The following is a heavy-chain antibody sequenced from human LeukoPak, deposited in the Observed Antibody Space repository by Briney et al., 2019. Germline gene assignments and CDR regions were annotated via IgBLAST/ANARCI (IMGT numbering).Heavy chain of an antibody. CDR3: ARVRSPGYSSGCYAY. CDR2: ISAYNGNT. CDR1: GYTFTSYG. Sequence: GASVKVSCKAFGYTFTSYGISWVRQAPGQGLEWMGWISAYNGNTDYAQKLQGRVTMTTDTSTSTAYMELRSLRSDDTAVYYCARVRSPGYSSGCYAYWGQGTLVTVSS. J-gene: IGHJ4*02. V-gene: IGHV1-18*01. D-gene: IGHD6-19*01.